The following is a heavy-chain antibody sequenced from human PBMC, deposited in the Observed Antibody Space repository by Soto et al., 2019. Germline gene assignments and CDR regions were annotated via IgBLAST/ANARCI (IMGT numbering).Heavy chain of an antibody. CDR2: IYYSGST. CDR3: AREGAAGIYDY. V-gene: IGHV4-59*01. CDR1: GGSISSYY. J-gene: IGHJ4*02. D-gene: IGHD6-13*01. Sequence: TLSLTCTVSGGSISSYYWSWIRQPPGKGLEWIGYIYYSGSTNYNPSLKSRVTISVDTSKNQFSLKLSSVTAADTAVYYCAREGAAGIYDYWGQGTLVTVSS.